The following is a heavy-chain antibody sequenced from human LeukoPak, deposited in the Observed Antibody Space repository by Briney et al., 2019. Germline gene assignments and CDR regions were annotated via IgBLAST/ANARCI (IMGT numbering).Heavy chain of an antibody. V-gene: IGHV3-23*01. CDR3: AKRIDAGYCFDS. Sequence: PGGSLRLSCAASGFTFSNYAMSWVRQAPGKGLEWVSVINNRGTSTYYADSVKGRFTISRDNSKNTLYLQMNSLRAEDTAIYYCAKRIDAGYCFDSWGRGTLVTVSS. J-gene: IGHJ4*02. CDR2: INNRGTST. CDR1: GFTFSNYA. D-gene: IGHD2-2*03.